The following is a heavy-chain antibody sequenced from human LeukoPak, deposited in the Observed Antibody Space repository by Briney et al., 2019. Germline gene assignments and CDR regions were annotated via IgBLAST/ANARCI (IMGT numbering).Heavy chain of an antibody. CDR3: AKDQRKYYGSGRNYYYYMDV. V-gene: IGHV3-30*02. CDR1: GFTFSSYG. D-gene: IGHD3-10*01. J-gene: IGHJ6*03. CDR2: IRYDGSNK. Sequence: GGSLRLSCAASGFTFSSYGMHWVRQAPGKGLEWVAFIRYDGSNKYYADSVKGRFTISRDNSKNTLYLQMNSLRAEDTAVYYCAKDQRKYYGSGRNYYYYMDVWGKGTTVTISS.